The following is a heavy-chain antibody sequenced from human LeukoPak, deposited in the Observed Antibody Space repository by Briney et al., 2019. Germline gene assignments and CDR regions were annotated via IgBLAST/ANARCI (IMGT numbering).Heavy chain of an antibody. CDR1: GFTFSSYA. J-gene: IGHJ4*02. Sequence: GGSLRLSCAASGFTFSSYAMHWVRQAPGKGLEWVAVISYDGSNKYYADSVKGRFTISRDNSENTLYLQMNSLRADDTAVYYCAKCRSLSPAAAIIYWGQGTLVTVSS. D-gene: IGHD2-2*01. V-gene: IGHV3-30-3*02. CDR2: ISYDGSNK. CDR3: AKCRSLSPAAAIIY.